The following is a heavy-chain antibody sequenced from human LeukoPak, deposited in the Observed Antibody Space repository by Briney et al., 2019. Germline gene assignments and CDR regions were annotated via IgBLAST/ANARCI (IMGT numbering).Heavy chain of an antibody. CDR1: GFTFSSYS. J-gene: IGHJ4*02. V-gene: IGHV3-21*04. D-gene: IGHD2/OR15-2a*01. CDR2: ISSSSSYI. Sequence: GGSLRLSCAAPGFTFSSYSMNWVRQAPGKGLEWVSSISSSSSYIYYADSVKGRFTISRDNAKNSLYLQMNSLRAEDTAVYYCARAFNDYGDYWGQGTLVTVSS. CDR3: ARAFNDYGDY.